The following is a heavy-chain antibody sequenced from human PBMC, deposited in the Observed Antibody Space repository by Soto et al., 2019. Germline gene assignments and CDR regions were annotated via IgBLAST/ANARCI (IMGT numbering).Heavy chain of an antibody. CDR3: ARALDYGCSAATNWFDP. V-gene: IGHV4-30-2*01. CDR1: GGSISSGAYS. J-gene: IGHJ5*02. D-gene: IGHD2-15*01. CDR2: IYHRGTS. Sequence: SEALSLTCIVSGGSISSGAYSWSWIRLPPGKRLEWIGYIYHRGTSHYNPSLRSRVTMSVDRSKNQFSLNLRSVTAADTAVYYCARALDYGCSAATNWFDPWGPGTPVTVSS.